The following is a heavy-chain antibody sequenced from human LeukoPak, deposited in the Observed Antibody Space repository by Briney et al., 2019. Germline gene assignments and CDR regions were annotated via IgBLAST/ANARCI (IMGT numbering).Heavy chain of an antibody. V-gene: IGHV4-34*01. CDR2: INHSGST. D-gene: IGHD3-22*01. J-gene: IGHJ4*02. Sequence: SETLSLTCAVYGGSFSGYCWSWIRQPPGKGLEWIGEINHSGSTNYNPSLKSRVTISVDTSKNQFSLKLSSVTAADTAVYYCASWERITMIVVAPSGFRYWGQGTLVTVSS. CDR3: ASWERITMIVVAPSGFRY. CDR1: GGSFSGYC.